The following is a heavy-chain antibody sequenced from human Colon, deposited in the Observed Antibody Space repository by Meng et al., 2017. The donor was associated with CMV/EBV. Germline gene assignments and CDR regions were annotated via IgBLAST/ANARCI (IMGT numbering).Heavy chain of an antibody. CDR1: KGTFTSYR. CDR3: ARVICGGDCYLDY. V-gene: IGHV1-69*01. CDR2: IITISGTT. Sequence: QGPLEQSGAEGKKPGSSVKLSCKASKGTFTSYRISWVRQGSGQGFEWVGGIITISGTTDYAQKFQGRVTSTADESTSTAYMKLSNLRSEDTAIYYCARVICGGDCYLDYWGRGTLVTVSS. J-gene: IGHJ4*02. D-gene: IGHD2-21*02.